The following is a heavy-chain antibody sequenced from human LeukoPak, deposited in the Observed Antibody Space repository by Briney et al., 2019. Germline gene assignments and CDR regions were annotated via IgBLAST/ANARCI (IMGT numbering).Heavy chain of an antibody. CDR3: AKDHANTPVVTN. Sequence: QPGGSLRLSCAASGFTFSSYDMHWVRQATGKGLEWVSAIGTAGDTYYPGSVKGRFTISRENAKNSLYLQMNSLRVDDTAIYYCAKDHANTPVVTNWGQGILVSVSS. J-gene: IGHJ4*02. V-gene: IGHV3-13*01. CDR1: GFTFSSYD. CDR2: IGTAGDT. D-gene: IGHD2-21*02.